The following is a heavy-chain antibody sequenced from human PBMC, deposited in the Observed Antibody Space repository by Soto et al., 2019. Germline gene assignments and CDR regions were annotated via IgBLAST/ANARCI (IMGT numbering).Heavy chain of an antibody. V-gene: IGHV4-31*03. Sequence: QVQLQESGPGLVKPSQTLSLTCTVSSASISSADYYWSWIRQHPGKGLEWIAYIYYSGSTSYNPSLKSRFIISMATSRDQFSLTLTSVTAADTAVYYCARARSRCGAACFDYWGQGTLVTVSS. CDR3: ARARSRCGAACFDY. CDR1: SASISSADYY. J-gene: IGHJ4*02. CDR2: IYYSGST. D-gene: IGHD2-21*02.